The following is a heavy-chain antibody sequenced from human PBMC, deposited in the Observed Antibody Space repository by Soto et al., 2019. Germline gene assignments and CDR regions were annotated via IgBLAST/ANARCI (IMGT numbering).Heavy chain of an antibody. CDR1: GFTVSSNY. Sequence: EVQLVESGGGLVQPGGSLRLSCAASGFTVSSNYMSWVRQAPGKGLEWVSTIYSGGNTYYADSVKGRFTISRDISKNTLYLQMNSLRDEDTAVFYCARASLATVTTIDYWGQGTLVTVSS. D-gene: IGHD4-17*01. V-gene: IGHV3-66*01. J-gene: IGHJ4*02. CDR3: ARASLATVTTIDY. CDR2: IYSGGNT.